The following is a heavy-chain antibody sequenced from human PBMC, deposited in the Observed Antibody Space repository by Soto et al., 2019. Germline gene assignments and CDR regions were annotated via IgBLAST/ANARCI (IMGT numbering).Heavy chain of an antibody. V-gene: IGHV4-61*01. D-gene: IGHD4-17*01. CDR2: IYYSGST. Sequence: SETLSLTCTVSGGSVSSGSYYWSWIRQPPGKGLEWIGYIYYSGSTNYNPSLKSRVTISVDTSKNQFSLKLSSVTAADTAVYYCARFLLSPVTTAGLESYFDYWGQGTLVTVSS. J-gene: IGHJ4*02. CDR3: ARFLLSPVTTAGLESYFDY. CDR1: GGSVSSGSYY.